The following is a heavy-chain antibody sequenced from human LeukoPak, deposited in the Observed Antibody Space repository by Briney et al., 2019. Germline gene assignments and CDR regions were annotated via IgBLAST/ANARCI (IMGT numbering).Heavy chain of an antibody. Sequence: SETLSLTCTVSGGSISSYYWSWIRQPPGKGLEWIGYIYYSGSTNYNPSLKSRVTISVDTSKNQFSLKLSSVTAADTAVYYCTRTENLYYYYGMDVWGQGTTVTVSS. J-gene: IGHJ6*02. CDR1: GGSISSYY. CDR3: TRTENLYYYYGMDV. V-gene: IGHV4-59*08. CDR2: IYYSGST.